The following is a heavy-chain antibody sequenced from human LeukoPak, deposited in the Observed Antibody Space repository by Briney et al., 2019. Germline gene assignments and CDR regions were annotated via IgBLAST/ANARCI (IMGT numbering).Heavy chain of an antibody. CDR3: ARSLIVASEDY. CDR1: GFRFDSFY. V-gene: IGHV3-11*04. D-gene: IGHD3-22*01. J-gene: IGHJ4*02. Sequence: GGSLRLACAASGFRFDSFYMGWIRQVPGKGLDYIALISASGAVPYYAESVKGRFTISRDNAKNSVSLQMNSLSADDTAVYYCARSLIVASEDYWGQGTLVTVSS. CDR2: ISASGAVP.